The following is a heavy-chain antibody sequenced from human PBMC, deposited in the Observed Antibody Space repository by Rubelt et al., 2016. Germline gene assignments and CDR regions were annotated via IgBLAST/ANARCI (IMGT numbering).Heavy chain of an antibody. CDR2: GSNK. CDR3: ARDKARYFDWLLLPDYYYGMDV. J-gene: IGHJ6*02. Sequence: GSNKYYADSVKGRFTISRDNSKNTLYLQMNSLRAEDTAVYYCARDKARYFDWLLLPDYYYGMDVWGQGTTVTVSS. D-gene: IGHD3-9*01. V-gene: IGHV3-33*01.